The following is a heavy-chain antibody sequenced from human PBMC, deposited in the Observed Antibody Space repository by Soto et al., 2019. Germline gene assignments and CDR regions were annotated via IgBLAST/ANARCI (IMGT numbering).Heavy chain of an antibody. Sequence: QVQLQESGPGLVKPSQTLSLTCTVSGGSISSGGYYWSWLRQHPGKSLEWIGYIYYSGSTYYNPSLERRVTISVDTSKNQFSLKLSSVTAADTAVYYCARSSQSTVTTCDYWGQGTLVTVSS. CDR2: IYYSGST. V-gene: IGHV4-31*03. D-gene: IGHD4-17*01. CDR1: GGSISSGGYY. CDR3: ARSSQSTVTTCDY. J-gene: IGHJ4*02.